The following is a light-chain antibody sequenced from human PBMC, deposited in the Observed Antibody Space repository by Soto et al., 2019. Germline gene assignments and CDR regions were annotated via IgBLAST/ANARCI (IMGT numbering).Light chain of an antibody. J-gene: IGLJ1*01. CDR3: ISYTTSGTYV. V-gene: IGLV2-14*01. CDR1: SSDVGGYNY. CDR2: DVS. Sequence: QSALTQPASMSGSPGQSITIPCTGTSSDVGGYNYVSWYQQHPGKAPKLMIYDVSNRPSGVSYRFSGSKSGNTASLTISGLQAEDEADYYCISYTTSGTYVFGTGTKVTVL.